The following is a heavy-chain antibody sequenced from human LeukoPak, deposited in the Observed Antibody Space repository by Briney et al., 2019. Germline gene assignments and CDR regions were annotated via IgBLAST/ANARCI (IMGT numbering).Heavy chain of an antibody. Sequence: PSETLSLTCAVYGGSFSGYYWSWIRQPPGKGLEWIGEINHSGSTNYNPSLKSRVTMSVDTSKNQFSLKLSSVTAADTAVYYCARGVGLRFLEWSPNDAFDIWGQGTMVTVSS. V-gene: IGHV4-34*01. CDR2: INHSGST. CDR3: ARGVGLRFLEWSPNDAFDI. D-gene: IGHD3-3*01. J-gene: IGHJ3*02. CDR1: GGSFSGYY.